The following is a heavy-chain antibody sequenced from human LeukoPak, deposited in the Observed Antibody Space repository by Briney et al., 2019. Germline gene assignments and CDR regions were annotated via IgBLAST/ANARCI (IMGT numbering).Heavy chain of an antibody. CDR3: ARAEYSSVDC. V-gene: IGHV4-30-2*01. D-gene: IGHD6-6*01. Sequence: PSQTLSLTCAVSGGSISSGGYSWSWIRQPPGKGLEWIGYIYHSGSTYYNPSLKSRVTISVDRSKNQFSLKLSSVTAADTAVYYCARAEYSSVDCWGQGTLVTVSS. CDR2: IYHSGST. CDR1: GGSISSGGYS. J-gene: IGHJ4*02.